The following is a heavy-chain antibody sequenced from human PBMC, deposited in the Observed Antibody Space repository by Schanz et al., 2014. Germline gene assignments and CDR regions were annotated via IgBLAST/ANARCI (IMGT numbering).Heavy chain of an antibody. CDR2: IRYDGRNK. D-gene: IGHD2-21*01. CDR3: AREDCSATSFDFTY. V-gene: IGHV3-33*08. CDR1: GFTFSNYG. J-gene: IGHJ4*02. Sequence: QVQLVESGGGVVQPGRSLRLSCAASGFTFSNYGLVWVRQAPGKGLEWVAVIRYDGRNKNFVESVKGRFTISRDNSNNTEYLQMNPLRAEETAVNYCAREDCSATSFDFTYWGQGTLVTVSS.